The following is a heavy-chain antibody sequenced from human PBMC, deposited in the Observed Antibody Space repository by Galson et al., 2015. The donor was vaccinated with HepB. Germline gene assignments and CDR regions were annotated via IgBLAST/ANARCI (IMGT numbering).Heavy chain of an antibody. CDR1: GFTVSSNY. CDR2: IYSGGST. D-gene: IGHD6-13*01. J-gene: IGHJ4*02. Sequence: SLRLSCAASGFTVSSNYMSWVRQAPGKGLEWVSVIYSGGSTYYADSVKGRFTISRDHSKNTMYLQMNSLRAEDTAVYYCARDYAPSSSWYVYWGQGTLVTVSS. CDR3: ARDYAPSSSWYVY. V-gene: IGHV3-66*01.